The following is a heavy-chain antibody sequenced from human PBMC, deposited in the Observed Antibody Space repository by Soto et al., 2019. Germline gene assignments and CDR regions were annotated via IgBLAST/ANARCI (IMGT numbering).Heavy chain of an antibody. CDR2: IYYSGST. CDR1: GGSISSSSYY. V-gene: IGHV4-39*01. J-gene: IGHJ6*03. D-gene: IGHD4-17*01. CDR3: ASWGALTTLGIYYYYYMDV. Sequence: PSETLSLTCTVSGGSISSSSYYWGWIRQPPGKGLEWIGSIYYSGSTYYNPSLKSRVTISVDTSKNQFSLKLSSVTAADTAVYYCASWGALTTLGIYYYYYMDVWGKGTTVTVSS.